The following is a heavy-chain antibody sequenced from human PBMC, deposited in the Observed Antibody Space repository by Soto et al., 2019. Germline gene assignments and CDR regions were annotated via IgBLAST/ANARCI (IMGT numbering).Heavy chain of an antibody. Sequence: QVQLQESGPGLVKPSETLSLTCTVSGASISSYYWSWIRQPPGKGLEWIGYIYYSGSTNYNPSLKRRVTMSVDTSKNQFSLELTSVTAADTAVYYCARGRDGYTNYWGQGTLVTVSS. CDR1: GASISSYY. D-gene: IGHD5-12*01. CDR3: ARGRDGYTNY. J-gene: IGHJ4*02. CDR2: IYYSGST. V-gene: IGHV4-59*01.